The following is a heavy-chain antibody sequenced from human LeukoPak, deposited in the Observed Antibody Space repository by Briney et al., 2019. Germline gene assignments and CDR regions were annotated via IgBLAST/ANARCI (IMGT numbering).Heavy chain of an antibody. V-gene: IGHV3-23*01. CDR3: AKRRFDSSGYHFDD. Sequence: GGSLRLSCAASGFTFSSYDMNWVRQAPGKGLEWVSTISGSGAGTYYADSVRGRFTISRDNSKNTLYMQMNSLRAEDTAVYYCAKRRFDSSGYHFDDWGQGTLVTVSS. J-gene: IGHJ4*02. CDR2: ISGSGAGT. CDR1: GFTFSSYD. D-gene: IGHD3-22*01.